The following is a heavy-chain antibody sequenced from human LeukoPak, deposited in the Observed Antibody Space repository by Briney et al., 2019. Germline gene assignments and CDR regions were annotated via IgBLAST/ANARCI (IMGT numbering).Heavy chain of an antibody. CDR2: ISSSSSYI. D-gene: IGHD2-8*01. J-gene: IGHJ4*02. CDR1: GFTFSSYS. CDR3: ARGYCTNGVCYRPYYFDY. Sequence: GGSLRLSCAASGFTFSSYSMNWVRQAPGKGLEWVSSISSSSSYIYYADSVKGRFTISRDNAKNSLYLQMNSPRAEDTAVYYCARGYCTNGVCYRPYYFDYWGQGTLVTVSS. V-gene: IGHV3-21*01.